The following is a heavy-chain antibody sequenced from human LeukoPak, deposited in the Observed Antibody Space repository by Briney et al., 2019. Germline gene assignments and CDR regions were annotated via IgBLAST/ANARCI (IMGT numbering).Heavy chain of an antibody. D-gene: IGHD6-13*01. CDR3: ARDRIAAAGPSVY. V-gene: IGHV1-2*02. Sequence: ASVKVSCKASGYTFTGYYMHWVRQAPGQWLEWMGWINPNSGGTNYAQKFQGRVTMTRDTSISTAYMELSRLRSDDTAVYYCARDRIAAAGPSVYWGQGTLVTVSS. CDR1: GYTFTGYY. J-gene: IGHJ4*02. CDR2: INPNSGGT.